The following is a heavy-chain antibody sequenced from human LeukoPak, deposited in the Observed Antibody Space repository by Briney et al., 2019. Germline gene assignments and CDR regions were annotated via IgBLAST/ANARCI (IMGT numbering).Heavy chain of an antibody. CDR1: GYFFTGYY. CDR3: ARGRPHYYGSGSPFDY. V-gene: IGHV1-2*02. D-gene: IGHD3-10*01. J-gene: IGHJ4*02. Sequence: GASVKVSCKASGYFFTGYYIHWVRQAPGQGLEWMGWINPNSGVTKYAQKFQGRVTMTMDTSINTAYMEMSRLRSDDTAVYYCARGRPHYYGSGSPFDYWGQGTLVTVSS. CDR2: INPNSGVT.